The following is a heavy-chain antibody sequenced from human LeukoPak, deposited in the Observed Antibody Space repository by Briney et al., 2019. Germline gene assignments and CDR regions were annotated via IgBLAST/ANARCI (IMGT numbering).Heavy chain of an antibody. Sequence: ASVKVSCKASGYTFTGYYMHWVRQAPGQGLEWMGWINPNSGGTNYAQKFQGSVTMTRDTSISTAYMELSRLTSDDTAVYYCARALLLWFGDLMGYWGQGTLVTVSS. CDR3: ARALLLWFGDLMGY. CDR1: GYTFTGYY. V-gene: IGHV1-2*02. CDR2: INPNSGGT. D-gene: IGHD3-10*01. J-gene: IGHJ4*02.